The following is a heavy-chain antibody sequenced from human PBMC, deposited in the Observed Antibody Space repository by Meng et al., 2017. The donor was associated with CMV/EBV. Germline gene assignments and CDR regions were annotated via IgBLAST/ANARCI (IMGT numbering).Heavy chain of an antibody. CDR2: ISYDGSNK. CDR3: ARAPPGTRWGSEDYFDY. D-gene: IGHD7-27*01. V-gene: IGHV3-30*04. J-gene: IGHJ4*02. CDR1: FPLSSYA. Sequence: FPLSSYAMHWVRQAPGKGLEWVAVISYDGSNKYYADSVKGRFTISRDNSKNTLYLQMNSLRAEDTAVYYCARAPPGTRWGSEDYFDYWGQGTLVTVSS.